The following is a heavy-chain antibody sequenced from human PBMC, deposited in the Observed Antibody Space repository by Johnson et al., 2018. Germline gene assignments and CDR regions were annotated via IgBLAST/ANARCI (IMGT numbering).Heavy chain of an antibody. Sequence: QVQLVQSGAEVKKPGASXKVSCTASGYMFTSYEINWVRQATGQGLEWMGWMNPNSGDIGYAQKFQGRVTMTRNTSISTAYMELSGLKPEDTAVYYCARRLSIAAPNCGGDCWYAFHFWGPVTMVTVSS. CDR1: GYMFTSYE. D-gene: IGHD2-21*02. J-gene: IGHJ3*01. V-gene: IGHV1-8*01. CDR2: MNPNSGDI. CDR3: ARRLSIAAPNCGGDCWYAFHF.